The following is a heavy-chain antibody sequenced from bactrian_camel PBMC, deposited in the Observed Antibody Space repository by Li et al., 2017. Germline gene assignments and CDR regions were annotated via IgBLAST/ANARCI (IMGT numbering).Heavy chain of an antibody. Sequence: VESGGGSVQSGGSLNLSCAASGYNYRLNCMGWFRQAPGKEREGVARITTGGGSTWYADSVKGRFTISHDAAKNSVDLQMNSLKPDDTAVYTVRRQDRCCRSRGVVPRVPRSPSP. CDR2: ITTGGGST. J-gene: IGHJ4*01. V-gene: IGHV3S54*01. CDR1: GYNYRLNC. D-gene: IGHD1*01.